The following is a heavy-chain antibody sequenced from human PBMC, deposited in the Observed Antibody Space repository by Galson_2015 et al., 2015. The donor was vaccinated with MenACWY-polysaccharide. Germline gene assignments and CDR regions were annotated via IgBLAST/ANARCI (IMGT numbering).Heavy chain of an antibody. V-gene: IGHV3-30-3*01. CDR1: GFTFSTYA. J-gene: IGHJ6*02. D-gene: IGHD2-2*01. CDR2: ISYDGSDK. CDR3: ARAYCDRTTCYGMDV. Sequence: SLRLSCAASGFTFSTYAIHWVRQAPGKGLEWVAVISYDGSDKYFADSVMGRFTISRDNSRNTLYLQMNSLTLGDTAVYYCARAYCDRTTCYGMDVWGQGTTVTVSS.